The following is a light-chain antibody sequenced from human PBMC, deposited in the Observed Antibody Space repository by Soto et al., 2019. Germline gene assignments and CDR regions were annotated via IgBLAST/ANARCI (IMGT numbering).Light chain of an antibody. V-gene: IGKV3-20*01. CDR3: QQYGSSLIT. J-gene: IGKJ5*01. CDR1: QSGSSSY. CDR2: VAS. Sequence: EIVLTQSPGTLSLSPGERATLSCRASQSGSSSYLACYQQKPGQAPRLLIYVASSRATGIPDRFSGSGSGTDFTLTISRLEPEDFAVYYCQQYGSSLITFGQGTRLEIK.